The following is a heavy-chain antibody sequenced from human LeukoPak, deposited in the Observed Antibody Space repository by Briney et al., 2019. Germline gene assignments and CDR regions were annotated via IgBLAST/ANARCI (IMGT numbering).Heavy chain of an antibody. CDR3: ARGAGDAYCGGDCYSLYSSYYYYYVDV. CDR2: IYTSGST. V-gene: IGHV4-61*02. J-gene: IGHJ6*03. Sequence: SETLSLTCTVSGGSISSGSYYWSWIRQPAGKGLEWIGRIYTSGSTNYNPSLKSRVTISVDTSKNQFSLKLSSVTAADTAVYYCARGAGDAYCGGDCYSLYSSYYYYYVDVWGKGTTVTISS. CDR1: GGSISSGSYY. D-gene: IGHD2-21*02.